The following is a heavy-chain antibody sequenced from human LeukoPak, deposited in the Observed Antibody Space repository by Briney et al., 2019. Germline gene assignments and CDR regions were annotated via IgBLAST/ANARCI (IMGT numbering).Heavy chain of an antibody. CDR1: GFTFSNSG. CDR2: VSGSGRST. V-gene: IGHV3-23*01. Sequence: PGGSLRLSCAASGFTFSNSGMHWVRQAPGKGLEWVSAVSGSGRSTYYADSVKGRFTISRDTSKNTLYLQMNSLRAEDTAVYYCASGYSSGWYYFDYWGQGTLVTVSS. CDR3: ASGYSSGWYYFDY. D-gene: IGHD6-19*01. J-gene: IGHJ4*02.